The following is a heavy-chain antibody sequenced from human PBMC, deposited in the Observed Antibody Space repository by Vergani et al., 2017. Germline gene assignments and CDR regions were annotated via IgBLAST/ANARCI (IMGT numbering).Heavy chain of an antibody. CDR1: GVSIRSSNYY. CDR2: IYYSGST. CDR3: ARHSTVEWLVKLGWIDP. J-gene: IGHJ5*02. V-gene: IGHV4-39*01. Sequence: QLQLQESGPGLVKPSATLSLTCSVSGVSIRSSNYYWGWIRQPPGKGLEWIASIYYSGSTYYNPSLKSRVTISVDTSKNQFSLKLSSVTAADTAVYFCARHSTVEWLVKLGWIDPWGKGILVTVSS. D-gene: IGHD6-19*01.